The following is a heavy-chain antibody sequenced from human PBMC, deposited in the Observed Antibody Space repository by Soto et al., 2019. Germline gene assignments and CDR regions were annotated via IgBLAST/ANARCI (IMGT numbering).Heavy chain of an antibody. Sequence: SETLSLTCAVYGGSFSGYYWSWIRQPPGKGLEWIGEINDSGSTNYNPSLKSRVTISVDKSKNQFSLKLSSVTAADTAVYYCAGGWSSSSWFFPILFDYWGRGTLVTFSS. D-gene: IGHD6-13*01. CDR1: GGSFSGYY. V-gene: IGHV4-34*01. CDR2: INDSGST. J-gene: IGHJ4*02. CDR3: AGGWSSSSWFFPILFDY.